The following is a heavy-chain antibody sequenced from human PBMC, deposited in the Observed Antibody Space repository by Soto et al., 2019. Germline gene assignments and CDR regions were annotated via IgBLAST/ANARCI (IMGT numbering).Heavy chain of an antibody. V-gene: IGHV3-7*01. CDR1: GFTFSSYW. CDR3: ARTGDGHNAVLDY. J-gene: IGHJ4*02. CDR2: IDEDGSEY. Sequence: DLAESGGGLVHPGGSLRLSCAASGFTFSSYWMNWVRQAPGKGLEWVANIDEDGSEYNDAESVRGRFTISRDNAKNTLYLQMNSLRAADTAVYYCARTGDGHNAVLDYWGQGILVSVSS. D-gene: IGHD1-1*01.